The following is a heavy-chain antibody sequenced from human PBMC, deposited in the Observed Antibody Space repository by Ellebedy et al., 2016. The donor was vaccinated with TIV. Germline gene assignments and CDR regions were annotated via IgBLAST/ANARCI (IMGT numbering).Heavy chain of an antibody. CDR1: GYTFTSYD. CDR2: MNPNSGNT. CDR3: ARASTRDAFDI. J-gene: IGHJ3*02. Sequence: ASVKVSCXASGYTFTSYDINWVRQATGQGLEWMGWMNPNSGNTGYAQKFQGRVTMTRDTSTSTVYMELSSLRSEDTAVYYCARASTRDAFDIWGQGTMVTVSS. V-gene: IGHV1-8*01.